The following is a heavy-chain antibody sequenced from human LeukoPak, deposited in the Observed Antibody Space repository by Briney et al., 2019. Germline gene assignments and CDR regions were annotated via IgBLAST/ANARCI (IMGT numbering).Heavy chain of an antibody. CDR1: GYTFTGYY. J-gene: IGHJ6*02. V-gene: IGHV1-2*02. D-gene: IGHD3-9*01. Sequence: ASVKVSCKASGYTFTGYYMHRVRQAPGQGLEWMGWINPNSGGTNYAQKFQGRVTMTRDTSISTAYMELSRLRSDDTAVYYCARDYDILTGYYYYYGMDVWGQGTTVTVSS. CDR2: INPNSGGT. CDR3: ARDYDILTGYYYYYGMDV.